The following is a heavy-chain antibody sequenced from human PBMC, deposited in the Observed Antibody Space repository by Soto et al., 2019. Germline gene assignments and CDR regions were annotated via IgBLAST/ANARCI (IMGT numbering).Heavy chain of an antibody. CDR3: ARTDYGSGFFDY. J-gene: IGHJ4*02. CDR1: GGTFSSYA. Sequence: SVKVSCKSSGGTFSSYAISWVRQAPGQGLEWMGGIIPIFGTANYAQKFQGRVTITADESTSTAYMELSSLRSEDTAVYYCARTDYGSGFFDYWGQGTLVTVSS. D-gene: IGHD3-10*01. V-gene: IGHV1-69*13. CDR2: IIPIFGTA.